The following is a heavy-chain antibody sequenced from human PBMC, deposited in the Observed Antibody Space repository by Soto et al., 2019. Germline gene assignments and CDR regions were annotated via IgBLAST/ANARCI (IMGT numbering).Heavy chain of an antibody. J-gene: IGHJ4*02. CDR3: ANEGIAAQGALDY. CDR1: GGTFSSYA. CDR2: IIPIFGTA. D-gene: IGHD6-6*01. V-gene: IGHV1-69*13. Sequence: SVKVSCKASGGTFSSYAISWVRQAPGQGLEWMGGIIPIFGTANYAQKFQGRVTITADESTSTAYMELSSLRSEDTAVYYCANEGIAAQGALDYWGQGTLVTVSS.